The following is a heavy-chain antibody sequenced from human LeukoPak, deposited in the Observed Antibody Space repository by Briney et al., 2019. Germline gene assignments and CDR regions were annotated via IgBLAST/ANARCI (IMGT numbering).Heavy chain of an antibody. V-gene: IGHV4-34*01. CDR2: INHSGST. J-gene: IGHJ4*02. D-gene: IGHD5-24*01. Sequence: SETLSLTCAVYGGSFSGYYWSWIRQPPGKGLECIGEINHSGSTNYNPSLKSRVTISVDTSKNQFSLKRSSVTAADTAVYSCARSPTGRDGSIVHHFDYWGQGTLVTVSS. CDR3: ARSPTGRDGSIVHHFDY. CDR1: GGSFSGYY.